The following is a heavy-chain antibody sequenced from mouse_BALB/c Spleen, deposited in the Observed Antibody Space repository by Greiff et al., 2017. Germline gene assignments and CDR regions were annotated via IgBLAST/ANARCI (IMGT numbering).Heavy chain of an antibody. D-gene: IGHD3-1*01. V-gene: IGHV3-2*02. CDR3: ARGRQLGPWFAY. CDR1: GYSITSDYA. Sequence: EVQLMESGPGLVKPSQSLSLTCTVTGYSITSDYAWNWIRQFPGNKLEWMGYISYSGSTSYNPSLKSRISITRDTSKNQFFLQLNSVTTEDTATYYCARGRQLGPWFAYWGQGTLVTVSA. J-gene: IGHJ3*01. CDR2: ISYSGST.